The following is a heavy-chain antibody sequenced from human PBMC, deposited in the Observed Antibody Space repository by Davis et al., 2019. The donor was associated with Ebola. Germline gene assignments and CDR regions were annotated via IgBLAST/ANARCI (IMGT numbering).Heavy chain of an antibody. CDR2: TYYNSKWYS. Sequence: PSETLSLTCAISGDSVSIKSAGWNWIRQSPSRGLEWLGRTYYNSKWYSDYAVSVKSRITINPDTSKNQFSLQLNSVTPEDTALYYCARGWFRGGMDVWGEGTTVTVSS. J-gene: IGHJ6*04. CDR1: GDSVSIKSAG. V-gene: IGHV6-1*01. D-gene: IGHD3-10*01. CDR3: ARGWFRGGMDV.